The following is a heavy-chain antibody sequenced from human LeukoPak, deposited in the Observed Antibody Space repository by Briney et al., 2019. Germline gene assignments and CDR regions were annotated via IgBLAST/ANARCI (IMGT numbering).Heavy chain of an antibody. CDR2: IRYDGSNK. CDR1: GFTFSSYG. J-gene: IGHJ4*02. V-gene: IGHV3-30*02. CDR3: AKDHPLGGGSYLRPFDY. Sequence: GGSLRLSCAASGFTFSSYGMHWVRQAPGKGLEWVAFIRYDGSNKYYADSVKGRFTISRDNSKNTLYLQMNSLRAEDTAVYYCAKDHPLGGGSYLRPFDYWGQGTLVTVSS. D-gene: IGHD1-26*01.